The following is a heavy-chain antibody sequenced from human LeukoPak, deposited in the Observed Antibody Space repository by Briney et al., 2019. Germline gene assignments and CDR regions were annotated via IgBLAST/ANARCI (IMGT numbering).Heavy chain of an antibody. D-gene: IGHD5-24*01. Sequence: PGGSLRLSCAASGFSFSDSYMSWIRQAPGKGLGWVSYISSCGTTIHYADSVKGRFTISRDNAKNSLYLQMNSLRAEDTAVYYRARQMGTISYNFDYWGQGTLVTVSS. CDR3: ARQMGTISYNFDY. CDR1: GFSFSDSY. J-gene: IGHJ4*02. V-gene: IGHV3-11*01. CDR2: ISSCGTTI.